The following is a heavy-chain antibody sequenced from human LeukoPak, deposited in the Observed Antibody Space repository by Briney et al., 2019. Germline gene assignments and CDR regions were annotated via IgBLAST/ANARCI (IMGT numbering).Heavy chain of an antibody. CDR2: IYYSGST. V-gene: IGHV4-59*01. D-gene: IGHD5-18*01. J-gene: IGHJ4*02. CDR1: GFTFSSYG. CDR3: ARVDTAMGVDY. Sequence: GSLRLSCAASGFTFSSYGMSWVRQAPGKGLEWIGYIYYSGSTNYNPSLKSRVTISVDTSKNQFSLKLSSVTAADTAVYYCARVDTAMGVDYWGQGTLVTVSS.